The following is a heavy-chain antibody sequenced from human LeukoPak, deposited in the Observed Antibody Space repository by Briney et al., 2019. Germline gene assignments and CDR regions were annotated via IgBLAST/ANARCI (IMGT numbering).Heavy chain of an antibody. D-gene: IGHD1-26*01. CDR2: INPSGGGT. Sequence: ASVKVSCKASGYTFTSYYMHWVRQAPGQGLEWMGIINPSGGGTSYAQKFQGRVTMTRDTSTNTAYMELTSLTSDDTAIFYCARTGMGGNVWIDSWGQGTLVTVSS. J-gene: IGHJ5*01. CDR3: ARTGMGGNVWIDS. V-gene: IGHV1-46*01. CDR1: GYTFTSYY.